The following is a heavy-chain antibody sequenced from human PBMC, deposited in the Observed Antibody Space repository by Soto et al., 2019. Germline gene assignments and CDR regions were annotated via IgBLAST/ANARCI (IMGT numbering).Heavy chain of an antibody. CDR2: IDSSTKYT. CDR3: AREYYYTMDV. Sequence: QVQLVESGGGLVRPGGSLRLSCEASGFTFRDYYMTWFRQAPGKGLEWLSYIDSSTKYTNYADSVKGRFTISRDNAKNSLYLQMNSLRDDDTAVYYYAREYYYTMDVWGQGTMVTVSS. V-gene: IGHV3-11*05. CDR1: GFTFRDYY. J-gene: IGHJ6*02.